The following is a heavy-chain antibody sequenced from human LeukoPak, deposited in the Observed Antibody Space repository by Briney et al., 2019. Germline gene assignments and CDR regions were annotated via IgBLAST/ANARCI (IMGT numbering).Heavy chain of an antibody. V-gene: IGHV4-31*03. CDR3: ARVGIAVAPPSYYFDY. CDR1: GGSISSGGYY. J-gene: IGHJ4*02. D-gene: IGHD6-19*01. CDR2: IYYSGST. Sequence: SETLSLTCTVSGGSISSGGYYWSWIRHHPGKGLGWIWYIYYSGSTYYNPSLKSRVTISVDTSKNQFSLKLSSVTAADTAVYYCARVGIAVAPPSYYFDYWGQGTLVTVSS.